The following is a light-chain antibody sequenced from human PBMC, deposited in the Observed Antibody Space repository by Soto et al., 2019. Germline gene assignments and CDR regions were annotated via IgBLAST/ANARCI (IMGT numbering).Light chain of an antibody. CDR1: SSDVGGYNY. V-gene: IGLV2-14*03. Sequence: QSALTQPASVSGSPGQSITISCTGTSSDVGGYNYVSWYQHHPGKAPKRMIHDVSNRPSGVSNRFSGSKSGNTASLTISGLQAEDEADYYCSSYIPNNSTYVFGTGTKVTVI. J-gene: IGLJ1*01. CDR2: DVS. CDR3: SSYIPNNSTYV.